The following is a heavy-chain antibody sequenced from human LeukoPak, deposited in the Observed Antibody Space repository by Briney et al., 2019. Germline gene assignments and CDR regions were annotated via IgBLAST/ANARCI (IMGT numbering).Heavy chain of an antibody. CDR3: ARDKNYYDSSGYYVNWFDP. Sequence: GGSLRLSCAASGFTFSDYYMSWIRQAPGKGLEWVSYISSSGSTIYYADSVKGRFTISRDNAKNSLYLQMNSLRAEDTAVYYCARDKNYYDSSGYYVNWFDPWGQGTLVTVSS. V-gene: IGHV3-11*04. D-gene: IGHD3-22*01. CDR2: ISSSGSTI. J-gene: IGHJ5*02. CDR1: GFTFSDYY.